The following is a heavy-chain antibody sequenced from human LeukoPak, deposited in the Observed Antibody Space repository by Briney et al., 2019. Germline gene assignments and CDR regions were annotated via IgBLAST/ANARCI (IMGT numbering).Heavy chain of an antibody. D-gene: IGHD4-17*01. CDR1: GYTFTGYY. J-gene: IGHJ4*02. V-gene: IGHV1-2*02. CDR3: ARTPDYGDRSYYFDY. CDR2: INPNSGGT. Sequence: ASVKVSCKASGYTFTGYYMHWVRQAPGQGLEWMGWINPNSGGTNYAQKFQGRVTMTRDTSISTAYMELSRLRSDDTAVYYCARTPDYGDRSYYFDYWGQGTLVTVSS.